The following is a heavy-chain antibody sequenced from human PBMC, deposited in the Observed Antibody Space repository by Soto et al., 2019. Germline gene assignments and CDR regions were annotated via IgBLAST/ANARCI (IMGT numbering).Heavy chain of an antibody. D-gene: IGHD2-15*01. CDR2: IIPILGIA. Sequence: ASVKVSCKASGYTFTGYYMHWVRQAPGQGLEWMGRIIPILGIANYAQKFQGRVTITADKSTSTAYMELSSLRSEDTAVYYCARARKDIVVVVAATNDAFDIWGQGTMVTVSS. J-gene: IGHJ3*02. V-gene: IGHV1-69*04. CDR1: GYTFTGYY. CDR3: ARARKDIVVVVAATNDAFDI.